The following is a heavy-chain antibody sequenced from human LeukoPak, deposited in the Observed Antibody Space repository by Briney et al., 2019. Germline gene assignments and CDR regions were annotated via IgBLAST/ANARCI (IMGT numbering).Heavy chain of an antibody. CDR1: GGSISSSSYY. Sequence: SETLSLTCTVSGGSISSSSYYWGWIRQPPGKGLEWIGSIYYSGSTYYNPSLKSRVTISVDKSKNQFSLKLSSVTAADTAVYYCARLKYCSSTSCYFSLDYWGQGTLVTVSS. D-gene: IGHD2-2*01. J-gene: IGHJ4*02. CDR2: IYYSGST. V-gene: IGHV4-39*01. CDR3: ARLKYCSSTSCYFSLDY.